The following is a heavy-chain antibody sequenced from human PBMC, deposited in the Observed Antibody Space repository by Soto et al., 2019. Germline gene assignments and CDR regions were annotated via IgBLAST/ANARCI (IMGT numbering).Heavy chain of an antibody. CDR3: AKDVWLGDCSTTKCYVHMDV. Sequence: QVQLVESGGGVVQPGKSLRLSCAASGFTFSKYGMHWVRQAPGKGLEWVAVIWYDGSKKYYGDSVKGRFTISRDNSKSTLYLQMNSLRVEDTAVYYCAKDVWLGDCSTTKCYVHMDVWGKGNTVTVSS. J-gene: IGHJ6*03. CDR1: GFTFSKYG. D-gene: IGHD2-2*01. CDR2: IWYDGSKK. V-gene: IGHV3-30*18.